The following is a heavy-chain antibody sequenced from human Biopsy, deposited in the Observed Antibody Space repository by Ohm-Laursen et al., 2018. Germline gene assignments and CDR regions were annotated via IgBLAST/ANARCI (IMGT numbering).Heavy chain of an antibody. Sequence: TLSLTCTVSGVSINGGRYYWNWIRHHPGKGLEWIGNIFYSANTYYNPSLKSRVTISVDTSMNQFSLKLSSVTAADTAVYYCARLGSGDYFPTFFDFWGQGALVTVSS. CDR3: ARLGSGDYFPTFFDF. CDR2: IFYSANT. V-gene: IGHV4-31*03. J-gene: IGHJ4*02. D-gene: IGHD5-12*01. CDR1: GVSINGGRYY.